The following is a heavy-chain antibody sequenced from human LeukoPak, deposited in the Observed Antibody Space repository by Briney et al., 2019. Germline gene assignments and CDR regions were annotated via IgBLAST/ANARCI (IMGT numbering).Heavy chain of an antibody. J-gene: IGHJ4*02. V-gene: IGHV3-23*01. Sequence: PGGSLRLSCAASGLTLTNYAIHWVRQAPGKGLEWVSGISASAESTFYADSVKGRFTISRDNSKNTLYLQMNSLRAEDTAVYYCARDPAVYYDFWSGYYTTGSAVDYWGQGTLVTVSS. CDR1: GLTLTNYA. D-gene: IGHD3-3*01. CDR3: ARDPAVYYDFWSGYYTTGSAVDY. CDR2: ISASAEST.